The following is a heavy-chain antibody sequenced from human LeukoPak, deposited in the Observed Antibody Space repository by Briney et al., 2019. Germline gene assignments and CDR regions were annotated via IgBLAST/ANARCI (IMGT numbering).Heavy chain of an antibody. CDR1: GFSLRNYD. CDR3: ARGPTTFTIFGVVINGMDV. V-gene: IGHV3-30*03. Sequence: PGGSLRLSCEASGFSLRNYDMYWVRLAPGKDLEWLALISYDGSHKYYTDSVKGRFTISRDNSKNTLYLQMNSLRAEDTAVYYCARGPTTFTIFGVVINGMDVWGQGTTVTVSS. J-gene: IGHJ6*02. CDR2: ISYDGSHK. D-gene: IGHD3-3*01.